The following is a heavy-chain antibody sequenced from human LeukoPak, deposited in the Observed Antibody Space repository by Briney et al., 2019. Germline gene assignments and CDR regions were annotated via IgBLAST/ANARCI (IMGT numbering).Heavy chain of an antibody. J-gene: IGHJ4*02. V-gene: IGHV4-59*02. D-gene: IGHD1-1*01. CDR1: GDSVSIYY. CDR3: AGAGNNWSFDY. CDR2: IYYRGNT. Sequence: SETLSLTCTVSGDSVSIYYWSWIRQPPGKGLEWIGYIYYRGNTNYSPSLKSRVTMAVDTSKNQFSLKVSSVTAADTAVYYCAGAGNNWSFDYWGQGTLVTVSS.